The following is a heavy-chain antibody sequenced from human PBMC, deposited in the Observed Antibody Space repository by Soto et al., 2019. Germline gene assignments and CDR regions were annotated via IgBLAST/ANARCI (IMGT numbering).Heavy chain of an antibody. Sequence: SETLSLTCTVSGGSISSYYWSWIRQPPGKGLEWIGYIYYSGSTNYNPSLKSRVTISVDTSKNQFSLKLSSVTAADTAVYYCARQLVGGVIVSDWFDPWGQGTLVTSPQ. V-gene: IGHV4-59*08. J-gene: IGHJ5*02. CDR3: ARQLVGGVIVSDWFDP. CDR2: IYYSGST. D-gene: IGHD3-16*02. CDR1: GGSISSYY.